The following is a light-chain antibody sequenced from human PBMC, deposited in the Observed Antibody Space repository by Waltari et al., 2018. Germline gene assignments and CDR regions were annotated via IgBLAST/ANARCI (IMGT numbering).Light chain of an antibody. V-gene: IGLV5-45*03. CDR2: YKSDSDK. CDR1: RGIDVGTYT. Sequence: QAVLTQPSSLSASPGASASLTCTLRRGIDVGTYTIYWFHPRPGSPPQYLLRYKSDSDKQQGSGVPSRFSGSKDASANAGILLISGLQSDDEADYHCMIWYSSAWVFGGGTKLTVL. CDR3: MIWYSSAWV. J-gene: IGLJ3*02.